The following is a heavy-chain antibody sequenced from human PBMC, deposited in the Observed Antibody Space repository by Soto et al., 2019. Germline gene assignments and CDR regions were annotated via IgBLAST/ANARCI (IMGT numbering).Heavy chain of an antibody. CDR2: INHSGST. CDR1: GGSFSGYY. CDR3: ARSTYYDFWSGYYSRPYGMDV. D-gene: IGHD3-3*01. J-gene: IGHJ6*02. V-gene: IGHV4-34*01. Sequence: TSETLSLTCAVYGGSFSGYYWSWIRQPPGKGLEWIGEINHSGSTNYNPSLKSRVTISVDTSKNQFSLKLSSVTAADTAVYYCARSTYYDFWSGYYSRPYGMDVWGQGTTVTVSS.